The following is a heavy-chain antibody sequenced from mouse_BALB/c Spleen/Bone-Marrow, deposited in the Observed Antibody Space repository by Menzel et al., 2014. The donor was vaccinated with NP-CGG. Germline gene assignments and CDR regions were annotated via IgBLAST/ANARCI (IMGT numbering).Heavy chain of an antibody. CDR2: IDPYYGGT. CDR1: GYSFTGYN. V-gene: IGHV1S135*01. J-gene: IGHJ1*01. CDR3: TRGYGSYSYWYFDV. D-gene: IGHD1-1*01. Sequence: VQLQQSGPELEKPGASVKISCKASGYSFTGYNMNWVKQSNGKSLEWIGNIDPYYGGTSYNQKFKDKATLTVDKSSSTAYMQLKSLTSEDSAVYYCTRGYGSYSYWYFDVWGAGTTVTVSS.